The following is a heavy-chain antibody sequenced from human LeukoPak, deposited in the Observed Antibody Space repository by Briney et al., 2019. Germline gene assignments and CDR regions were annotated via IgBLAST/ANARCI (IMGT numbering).Heavy chain of an antibody. CDR1: GFTFSAYA. Sequence: QAGGSLRLSCEASGFTFSAYAMTWVRQAPGKGLEWVGNIKQDGSEKRYADSVRGRFSISRDNAQTSLYLQMNSLRAEDTAVYYCARASDPWLQLTWGQGTLVTVSS. D-gene: IGHD5-24*01. J-gene: IGHJ5*02. V-gene: IGHV3-7*05. CDR3: ARASDPWLQLT. CDR2: IKQDGSEK.